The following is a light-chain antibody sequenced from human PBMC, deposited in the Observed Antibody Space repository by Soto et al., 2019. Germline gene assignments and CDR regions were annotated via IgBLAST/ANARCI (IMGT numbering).Light chain of an antibody. CDR3: QHYGTSLIA. J-gene: IGKJ4*01. V-gene: IGKV3-20*01. CDR1: QTVDSRY. CDR2: GSD. Sequence: EIVLTQSPGTLSLSPGERATLSCRASQTVDSRYLAWYQQKPGQAPGVLSYGSDISGAGFPDRFSGSGSGTDFTLTISRLAPEDFAVYYCQHYGTSLIAFGGGTKVDIK.